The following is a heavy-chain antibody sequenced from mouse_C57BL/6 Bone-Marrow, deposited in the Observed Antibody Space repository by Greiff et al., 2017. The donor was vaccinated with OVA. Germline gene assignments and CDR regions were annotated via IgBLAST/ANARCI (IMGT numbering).Heavy chain of an antibody. V-gene: IGHV1-76*01. D-gene: IGHD2-3*01. CDR1: GYTFTDYY. CDR3: ARRLLLDY. CDR2: IYPGSGNT. J-gene: IGHJ2*01. Sequence: QVQLQQSGAELVRPGASVKLSCKASGYTFTDYYINWVKQRPGQGLEWIARIYPGSGNTYYNEKFKGKATLTAEKSSSPAYMQLSSLTSEDSAVYFCARRLLLDYWGQGTTLTVSS.